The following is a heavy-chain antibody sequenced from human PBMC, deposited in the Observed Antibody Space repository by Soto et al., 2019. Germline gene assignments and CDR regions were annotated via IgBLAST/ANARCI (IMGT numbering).Heavy chain of an antibody. J-gene: IGHJ4*02. V-gene: IGHV4-4*07. CDR2: IYTSGST. D-gene: IGHD3-22*01. Sequence: PSETLSLTCTFSGGSISSYYWSWIRQPAGKGLEWIGRIYTSGSTNYNPSLKSRVTMSVDTSKNQFSLKLSSVTAADTAVYYCARDYYDSSGYYPFDYWGQGTLVTVSS. CDR1: GGSISSYY. CDR3: ARDYYDSSGYYPFDY.